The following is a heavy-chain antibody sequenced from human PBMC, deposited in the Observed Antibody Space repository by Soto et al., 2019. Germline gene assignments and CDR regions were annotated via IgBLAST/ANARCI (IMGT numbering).Heavy chain of an antibody. V-gene: IGHV1-18*01. Sequence: QVQLVQSGAEVKKPGASVKVSCKASGYTFTSYGINWVRQAPGQGLEWMGWISANNGNTHYEQKLQGRVTMTADTSASTAYMELRRLRSDDTAVYYCARVQSGYDFPYWGQGSPVTVSS. CDR1: GYTFTSYG. D-gene: IGHD5-12*01. J-gene: IGHJ4*02. CDR2: ISANNGNT. CDR3: ARVQSGYDFPY.